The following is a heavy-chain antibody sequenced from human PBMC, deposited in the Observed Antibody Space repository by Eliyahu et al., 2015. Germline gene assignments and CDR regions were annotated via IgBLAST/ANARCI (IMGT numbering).Heavy chain of an antibody. V-gene: IGHV3-53*01. CDR1: GFTVSSNY. D-gene: IGHD3-10*01. Sequence: EVQLVESGGGLIQPGGSLRLSCAASGFTVSSNYMSWVRQAPGKGLEWVSVIYSGGSTYYADSVKGRFTISRDNSKNTLYLQMNSLRAEDTAVYYCARYGSGSYRYGMDVWGQGTTVTVSS. CDR3: ARYGSGSYRYGMDV. CDR2: IYSGGST. J-gene: IGHJ6*02.